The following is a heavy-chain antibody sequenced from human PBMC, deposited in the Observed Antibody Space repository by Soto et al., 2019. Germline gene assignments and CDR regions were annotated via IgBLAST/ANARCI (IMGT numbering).Heavy chain of an antibody. CDR3: AGSPRRAAAPEGFDP. V-gene: IGHV1-69*01. CDR2: IIPIFGTA. Sequence: QVQLVQSGAEVKKPGSSVKVSCKASGGTFSSYAISWVRQAPGQGLEWMGGIIPIFGTANYAQKFQGRVTITADESTSTAYMEPGRPRSEDTAVYYCAGSPRRAAAPEGFDPWGQGTLVTVSS. D-gene: IGHD2-2*01. J-gene: IGHJ5*02. CDR1: GGTFSSYA.